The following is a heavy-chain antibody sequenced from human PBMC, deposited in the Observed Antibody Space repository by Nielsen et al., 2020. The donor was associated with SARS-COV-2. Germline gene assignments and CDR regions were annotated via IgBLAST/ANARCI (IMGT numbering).Heavy chain of an antibody. CDR3: ASCGEYSYGSYYYYGMDV. D-gene: IGHD5-18*01. V-gene: IGHV1-69*13. CDR1: GYTFSTYG. Sequence: SVKVSCKASGYTFSTYGISWVRQAPGQGLEWMGGIIPTFGTANYAQKFQGRVTITADESTSTAYMELSSLRSEDTAVYYCASCGEYSYGSYYYYGMDVWGQGTTVTVSS. J-gene: IGHJ6*02. CDR2: IIPTFGTA.